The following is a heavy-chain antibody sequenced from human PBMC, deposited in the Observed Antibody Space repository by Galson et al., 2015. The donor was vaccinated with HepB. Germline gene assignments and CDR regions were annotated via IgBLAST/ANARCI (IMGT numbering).Heavy chain of an antibody. Sequence: SLRLSCAASGFTFSSYWMHWVRQAPGKGLVGVSRINSDGSSTSYADSVKGRFTISRDNAKNTLYLQMNSLRAEDTAVYYCARIATYYFDYWGQGTLVTVSS. J-gene: IGHJ4*02. CDR3: ARIATYYFDY. V-gene: IGHV3-74*01. CDR1: GFTFSSYW. CDR2: INSDGSST.